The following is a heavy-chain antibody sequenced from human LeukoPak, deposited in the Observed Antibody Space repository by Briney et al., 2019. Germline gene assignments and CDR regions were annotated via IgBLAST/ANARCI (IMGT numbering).Heavy chain of an antibody. J-gene: IGHJ4*02. CDR1: GFIFNTYG. D-gene: IGHD3-10*01. CDR2: ILFDGTIK. CDR3: AAAPSEHYYGSVKDY. V-gene: IGHV3-33*01. Sequence: GGSLRLSCAASGFIFNTYGMHWVRQAPGKGLEWVAVILFDGTIKYYADSERGRFTISRDKSKNTLYLQMNSLRAEDTGLYYCAAAPSEHYYGSVKDYWGQGTLVTVSS.